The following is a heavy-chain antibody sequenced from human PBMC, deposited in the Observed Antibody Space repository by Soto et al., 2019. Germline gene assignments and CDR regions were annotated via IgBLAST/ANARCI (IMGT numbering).Heavy chain of an antibody. V-gene: IGHV4-61*01. Sequence: QVQLQESGPGLVKPSETLSLTCTVSGGSVSSGSYYWSWIRQPPGKGLEWIGYIYYSGSTNYNPSLKSRVTISVDTSKNQFSLKLSSVTAADTAVYYCARDGPTLVPAAHFDYWGQGTLVTVSS. J-gene: IGHJ4*02. D-gene: IGHD2-2*01. CDR1: GGSVSSGSYY. CDR2: IYYSGST. CDR3: ARDGPTLVPAAHFDY.